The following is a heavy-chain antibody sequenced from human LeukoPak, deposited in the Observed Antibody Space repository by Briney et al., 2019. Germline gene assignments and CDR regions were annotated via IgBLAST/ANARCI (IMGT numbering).Heavy chain of an antibody. D-gene: IGHD3-16*02. J-gene: IGHJ4*02. CDR3: AKAGHRYLDGNYFDY. CDR2: ISWNSGSI. Sequence: QTGGSLRLSCAASGFTFDDYAMHWVRQAPGKGLEWVSGISWNSGSIGYADSVKGRFTISRDNAKNSLYLQMNSLRAEDTALYYCAKAGHRYLDGNYFDYWGQGTLVTVSS. V-gene: IGHV3-9*01. CDR1: GFTFDDYA.